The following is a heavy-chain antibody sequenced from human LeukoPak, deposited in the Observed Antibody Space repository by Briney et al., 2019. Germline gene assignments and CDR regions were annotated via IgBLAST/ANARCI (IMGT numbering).Heavy chain of an antibody. D-gene: IGHD6-6*01. Sequence: PGGSQRLSCAASGFTFSSYTMSWVRQAPGKGLEWVSTITTSDGNTYYADSVKGRFTVSRDNSNNTLYLQMNSLRAEDTALYYCVKASSSSPQYNWFDAWGQGTLVTVSS. CDR1: GFTFSSYT. V-gene: IGHV3-23*01. CDR3: VKASSSSPQYNWFDA. CDR2: ITTSDGNT. J-gene: IGHJ5*02.